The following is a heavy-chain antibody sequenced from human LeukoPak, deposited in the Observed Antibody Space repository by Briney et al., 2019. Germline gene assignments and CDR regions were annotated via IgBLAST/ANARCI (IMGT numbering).Heavy chain of an antibody. Sequence: ASVKVSCTASGYTFTSYDINWVRQATGRGLEWMGWMNPNSGNTGYAQKFQGRVTMTRNTSISTAYMELSSLRSEDTAVYYCARAKIAARPSILDYWGQGTLVTVSS. CDR2: MNPNSGNT. J-gene: IGHJ4*02. CDR1: GYTFTSYD. CDR3: ARAKIAARPSILDY. V-gene: IGHV1-8*01. D-gene: IGHD6-6*01.